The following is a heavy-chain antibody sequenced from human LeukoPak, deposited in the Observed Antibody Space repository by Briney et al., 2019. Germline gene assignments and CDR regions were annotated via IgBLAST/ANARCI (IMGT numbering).Heavy chain of an antibody. CDR3: ARDVAYSSSPDYYYYYMDV. CDR2: INHSGST. J-gene: IGHJ6*03. D-gene: IGHD6-13*01. CDR1: GGSFSGYH. V-gene: IGHV4-34*01. Sequence: SETLSLTCAVYGGSFSGYHWSWIRQPPGKGLEWIGEINHSGSTNYNPSLKSRVTISVDTSKNQFSLKLSSVTAADTAVYYCARDVAYSSSPDYYYYYMDVWGKGTTVTVSS.